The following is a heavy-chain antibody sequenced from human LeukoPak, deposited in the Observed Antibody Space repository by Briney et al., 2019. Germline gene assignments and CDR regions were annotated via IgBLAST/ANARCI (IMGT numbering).Heavy chain of an antibody. D-gene: IGHD6-13*01. V-gene: IGHV3-20*01. Sequence: GGSLRLSCGASGFTFSDSSMSWVRQAPGKGLEWVSGINWNGGSTGYADSVKGRFTISRDNAKNSLYLQMNSLRAEDTALYHCAREGIIAAAGLFDYWGQGTLVTVSS. CDR2: INWNGGST. CDR3: AREGIIAAAGLFDY. CDR1: GFTFSDSS. J-gene: IGHJ4*02.